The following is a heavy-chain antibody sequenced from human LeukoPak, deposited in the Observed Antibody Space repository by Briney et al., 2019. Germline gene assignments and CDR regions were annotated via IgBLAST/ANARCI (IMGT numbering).Heavy chain of an antibody. CDR2: ITGTGGRGGI. CDR1: GFTYANYA. V-gene: IGHV3-23*01. D-gene: IGHD2-8*02. J-gene: IGHJ4*02. CDR3: AKGDRGHCTGVKCYPFDY. Sequence: PGGSLRLSCVASGFTYANYAMNWVRQAPGKRLEWVASITGTGGRGGIYYADSVKGRFTISRDNSKNTLFLQMSSLRAEDPAVYHCAKGDRGHCTGVKCYPFDYWGQGTVVTVSS.